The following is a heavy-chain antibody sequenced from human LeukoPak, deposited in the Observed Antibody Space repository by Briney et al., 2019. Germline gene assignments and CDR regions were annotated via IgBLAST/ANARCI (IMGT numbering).Heavy chain of an antibody. D-gene: IGHD4-17*01. CDR3: AKGSPPDYGYYFDY. V-gene: IGHV4-4*02. Sequence: SETLSLTCAVSGGPISSSNWWSWVRQPPGKGLEWIGQIYHSGSTNYNPSLKSRVTISVDKSKNQFSLKLSSVTAADTAVYYCAKGSPPDYGYYFDYWGQGTLVTVSS. J-gene: IGHJ4*02. CDR1: GGPISSSNW. CDR2: IYHSGST.